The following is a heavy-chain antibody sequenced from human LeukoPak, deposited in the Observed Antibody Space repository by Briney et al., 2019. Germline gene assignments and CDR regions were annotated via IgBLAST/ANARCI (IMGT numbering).Heavy chain of an antibody. V-gene: IGHV4-34*01. D-gene: IGHD3-3*01. Sequence: PSETLSLTCAVYGGSFSGYYWSWIRQPPGKGLEWIGEINHSGSTNYNPSLKSRVTISLDTSKNQFSLKLSSVTAADTAVYYCARREMSGSTAARFDPWGQGTLVTVSS. CDR1: GGSFSGYY. CDR3: ARREMSGSTAARFDP. J-gene: IGHJ5*02. CDR2: INHSGST.